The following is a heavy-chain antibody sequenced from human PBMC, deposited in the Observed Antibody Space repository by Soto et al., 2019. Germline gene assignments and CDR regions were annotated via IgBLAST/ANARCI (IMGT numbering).Heavy chain of an antibody. D-gene: IGHD2-2*02. Sequence: SQTLSLTCAISGDSVSSNSAAWNWIRQSPSRGLEWLGRTYYRSKWYNDYAVSVKSRITINPDTSKNQFSLKLSSVTAADTAVYYCARTYFRYCSSTSCYNYWGQGTLVTVSS. J-gene: IGHJ4*02. CDR2: TYYRSKWYN. CDR3: ARTYFRYCSSTSCYNY. V-gene: IGHV6-1*01. CDR1: GDSVSSNSAA.